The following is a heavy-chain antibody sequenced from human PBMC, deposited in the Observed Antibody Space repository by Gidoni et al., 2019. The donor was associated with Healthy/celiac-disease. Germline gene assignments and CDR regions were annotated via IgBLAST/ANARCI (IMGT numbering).Heavy chain of an antibody. CDR2: IYYSGST. J-gene: IGHJ6*02. CDR1: GGSISSSSYY. V-gene: IGHV4-39*01. Sequence: QLQLQESGPGLVKPSETLSLTCTVSGGSISSSSYYWGWIRQPPGKGLEWIGSIYYSGSTYYNPSLKSRVTISVDTSKNQFSLKLSSVTAADTAVYYCASITGTSIREYYYYGMDVWGQGTTVTVSS. CDR3: ASITGTSIREYYYYGMDV. D-gene: IGHD1-7*01.